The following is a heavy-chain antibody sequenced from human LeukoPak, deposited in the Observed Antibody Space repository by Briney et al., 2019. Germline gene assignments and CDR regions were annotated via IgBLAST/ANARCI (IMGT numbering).Heavy chain of an antibody. D-gene: IGHD4/OR15-4a*01. J-gene: IGHJ4*02. V-gene: IGHV4-31*03. CDR1: GGSISSGAYY. Sequence: PSETLSLTCTVSGGSISSGAYYWTWIRQHPGKGLEWIGYIYYSGSTYYNPSLKSRVSISLATSKIQFSLKLSSVTAADTAVYYCARLTSSLDYWGQGTLVTVSS. CDR3: ARLTSSLDY. CDR2: IYYSGST.